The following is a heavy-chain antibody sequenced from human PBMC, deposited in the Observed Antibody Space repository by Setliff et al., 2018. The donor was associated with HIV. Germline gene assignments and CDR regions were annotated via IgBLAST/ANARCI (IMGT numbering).Heavy chain of an antibody. J-gene: IGHJ4*02. CDR1: GYTFTGYY. D-gene: IGHD2-2*01. CDR2: INPNSGDT. V-gene: IGHV1-2*04. Sequence: ASVKVSCKASGYTFTGYYMHWVRQAPGQGLEWMGWINPNSGDTNYAQKFQGWVTMTRDTSISTAYMELSRLRSDDTAVYYCARSQGIVPAAPLWYWGQGTLVTVSS. CDR3: ARSQGIVPAAPLWY.